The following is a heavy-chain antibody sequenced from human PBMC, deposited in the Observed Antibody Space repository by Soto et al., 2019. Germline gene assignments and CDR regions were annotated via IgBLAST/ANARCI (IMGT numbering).Heavy chain of an antibody. J-gene: IGHJ4*02. CDR2: ISFNGDYH. V-gene: IGHV3-30*01. CDR1: GFNFSDHA. Sequence: QVQLVESGGGVVHPGRSLRLSCTASGFNFSDHAVHWVRQAPGKGLEWLTLISFNGDYHNSADSVKDRFIISRDNPKNTIYLHMNSLRIDDTAVYYCTRSRWDDDPFDNWCRGTLVTVSS. D-gene: IGHD1-26*01. CDR3: TRSRWDDDPFDN.